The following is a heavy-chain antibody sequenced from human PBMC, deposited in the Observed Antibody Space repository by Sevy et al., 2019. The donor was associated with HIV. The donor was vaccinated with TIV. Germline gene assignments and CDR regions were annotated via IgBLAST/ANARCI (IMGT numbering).Heavy chain of an antibody. Sequence: SETLSLTCTASGGSIISSTYYWDWIRQPPGKELEWIGNIHHTGRTYYIPSLRSRVTMSVDTSKNQFSLNLNPVTAAETAVYYCARHPANSNWFEYWGRGTLVTVSS. J-gene: IGHJ4*02. V-gene: IGHV4-39*01. D-gene: IGHD2-21*01. CDR1: GGSIISSTYY. CDR2: IHHTGRT. CDR3: ARHPANSNWFEY.